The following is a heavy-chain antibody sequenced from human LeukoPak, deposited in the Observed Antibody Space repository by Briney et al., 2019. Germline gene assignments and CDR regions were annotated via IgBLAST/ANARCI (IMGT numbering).Heavy chain of an antibody. D-gene: IGHD4-11*01. CDR2: IIPIFGTT. CDR3: AREDDYSNYVLGY. J-gene: IGHJ4*02. V-gene: IGHV1-69*05. Sequence: SVKVSCKASGGTFSSCAISWVRQAPGQGLEWMGRIIPIFGTTIYAQKFQGRVTITTDESTSTAYMEVSSLRSEDTAVYYCAREDDYSNYVLGYWGQGTLVTVSS. CDR1: GGTFSSCA.